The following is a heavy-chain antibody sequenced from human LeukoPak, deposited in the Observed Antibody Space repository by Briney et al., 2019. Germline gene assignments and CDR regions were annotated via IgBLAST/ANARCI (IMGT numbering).Heavy chain of an antibody. CDR1: GGTFSSYA. Sequence: SVKVSCKASGGTFSSYAISWVRQAPGQGLEWMGRIIPIFGIANYAQKFQGRVTITADKSTSTAYMELSSLRSEDTAVYYCARTHCSSTSCPEGDWGQGTLVTVSS. V-gene: IGHV1-69*04. CDR3: ARTHCSSTSCPEGD. CDR2: IIPIFGIA. D-gene: IGHD2-2*01. J-gene: IGHJ4*02.